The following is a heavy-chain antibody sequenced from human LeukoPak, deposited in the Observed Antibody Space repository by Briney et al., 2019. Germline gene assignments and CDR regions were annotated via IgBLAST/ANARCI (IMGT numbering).Heavy chain of an antibody. V-gene: IGHV1-2*02. Sequence: SVKVSCKASRYTFSDYYMHWVRQAPGQWLQWIEWINPNSGATNYAQKFQGRVTLTRDTSISTACMELSRLRSDDTAMYYCARGQPLLQGWWFDPWGQGTLVTVSS. D-gene: IGHD2-21*02. CDR1: RYTFSDYY. CDR3: ARGQPLLQGWWFDP. CDR2: INPNSGAT. J-gene: IGHJ5*02.